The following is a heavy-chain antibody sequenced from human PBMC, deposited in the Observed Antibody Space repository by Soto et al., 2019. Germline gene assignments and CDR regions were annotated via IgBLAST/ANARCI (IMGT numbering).Heavy chain of an antibody. J-gene: IGHJ6*03. CDR1: GFTFSSYA. CDR3: AKEPPLEWHYYYYYYYMDV. CDR2: ISGSGGST. Sequence: GGSLRLSCAASGFTFSSYAMSWVRQAPGKGLEWVSAISGSGGSTYYADSVKGRFTISRDNSKNTLYLQMNSLRAEDTAVYYCAKEPPLEWHYYYYYYYMDVWGKGTTVTVSS. D-gene: IGHD3-3*01. V-gene: IGHV3-23*01.